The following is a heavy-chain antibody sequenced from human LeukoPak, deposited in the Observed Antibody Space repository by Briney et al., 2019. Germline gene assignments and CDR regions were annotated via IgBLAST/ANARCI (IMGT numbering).Heavy chain of an antibody. Sequence: PGGSLRLSCAASGFTFSSYEMNWVRQAPGKGLEWVSYISSSGSTIYYADSVKGRFTISRDNAKKSLYLQMKSLRAEDTAVYYCARDRASAVDDSGQGTLVTVSS. D-gene: IGHD1-26*01. J-gene: IGHJ4*02. CDR3: ARDRASAVDD. CDR1: GFTFSSYE. V-gene: IGHV3-48*03. CDR2: ISSSGSTI.